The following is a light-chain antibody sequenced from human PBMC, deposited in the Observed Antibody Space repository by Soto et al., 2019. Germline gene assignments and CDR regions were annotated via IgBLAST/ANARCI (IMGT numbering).Light chain of an antibody. CDR2: DAS. Sequence: DIQMTQSPSTLSASVGYRFAITCRASQSINNWLAWYQLKPGKAPKLLIYDASTLESGVPSRFSGSGSGTEFTLTISSLQPDDFATYYCQQYASYSPTFGQGTTVDIK. CDR1: QSINNW. CDR3: QQYASYSPT. J-gene: IGKJ1*01. V-gene: IGKV1-5*01.